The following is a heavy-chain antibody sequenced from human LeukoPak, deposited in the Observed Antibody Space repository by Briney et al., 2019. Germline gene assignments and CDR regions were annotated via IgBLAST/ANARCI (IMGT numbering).Heavy chain of an antibody. CDR1: GGSISSYY. CDR3: ARVFFRNWFDP. Sequence: SETLSLTCTVSGGSISSYYWSWIRQPPGKGLEWIGYIYYSGSTNYNPSLKSRVTISVDTTKNQFSLKLSSVTAADTAVYYCARVFFRNWFDPWGQGTLVTVSS. CDR2: IYYSGST. J-gene: IGHJ5*02. V-gene: IGHV4-59*01. D-gene: IGHD2-21*01.